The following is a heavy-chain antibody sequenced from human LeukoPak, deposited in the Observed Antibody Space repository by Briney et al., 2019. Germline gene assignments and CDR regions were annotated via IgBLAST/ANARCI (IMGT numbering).Heavy chain of an antibody. D-gene: IGHD5-18*01. V-gene: IGHV3-64D*06. Sequence: GGSLRLSCSASGFTFSSYAMHWVRQAPGKGLEYVSAISSNGGSTYYADSVKGRFTISRDNSKNTLFLQMSSLSAEDTAVYYCAKEAYSHGPPAYFDYWGQGTLVTVSS. CDR1: GFTFSSYA. J-gene: IGHJ4*02. CDR2: ISSNGGST. CDR3: AKEAYSHGPPAYFDY.